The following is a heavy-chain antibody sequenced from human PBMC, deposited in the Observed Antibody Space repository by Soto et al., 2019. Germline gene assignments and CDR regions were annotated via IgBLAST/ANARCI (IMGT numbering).Heavy chain of an antibody. V-gene: IGHV4-59*08. CDR3: ARHGRVGELLNWFDT. CDR2: IYHSGAT. CDR1: GGSVTSFY. J-gene: IGHJ5*02. D-gene: IGHD3-10*01. Sequence: QVQLQESGPGLVKPSETLSLTCSVSGGSVTSFYWTWIRQPPGKGLEWMGNIYHSGATEYNPSLTTRVAMSADSSSNRLSLTVSPVTAADTAVYYCARHGRVGELLNWFDTWGQGALVTVSS.